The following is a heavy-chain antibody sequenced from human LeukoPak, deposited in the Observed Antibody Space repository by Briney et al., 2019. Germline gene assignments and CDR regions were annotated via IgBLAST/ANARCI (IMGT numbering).Heavy chain of an antibody. Sequence: SETLSLTCAVYGGSFSGYYWSWIRQPPGEGLEWIGEINHSGSTNYNPSLKSRVTISVDTSKNQFSLKLSSVTAADTAVYYCSRSNYYYYGMDVWGQGTTVTVSS. CDR2: INHSGST. CDR3: SRSNYYYYGMDV. CDR1: GGSFSGYY. J-gene: IGHJ6*02. V-gene: IGHV4-34*01.